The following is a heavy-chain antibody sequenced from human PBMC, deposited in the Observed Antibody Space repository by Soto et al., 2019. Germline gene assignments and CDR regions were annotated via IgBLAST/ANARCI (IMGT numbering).Heavy chain of an antibody. CDR1: GYTFTSYA. CDR3: ARDLYCSSTSCYFFDY. Sequence: ASVKVSCKASGYTFTSYAMHWVRQAPGQRLEWMGWINAGNGNTKYSQKFQGRVTITRDTSASTAYMELSSLRSEDTAVYYCARDLYCSSTSCYFFDYWGQGTLVTVSS. J-gene: IGHJ4*02. D-gene: IGHD2-2*01. CDR2: INAGNGNT. V-gene: IGHV1-3*01.